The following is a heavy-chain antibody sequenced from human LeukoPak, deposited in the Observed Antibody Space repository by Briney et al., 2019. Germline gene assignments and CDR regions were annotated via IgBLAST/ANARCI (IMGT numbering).Heavy chain of an antibody. Sequence: ASVKVSCKASGYTFTSYYMHWVRQAPGQGLEWMGIINPSGGSTSYAQKFQGRVTMTRDMSTSTVYMELSSLRSEDTAVYYCAKLRHAYDSSGYYFDYWGQGTLVTVSS. J-gene: IGHJ4*02. CDR1: GYTFTSYY. V-gene: IGHV1-46*01. CDR3: AKLRHAYDSSGYYFDY. CDR2: INPSGGST. D-gene: IGHD3-22*01.